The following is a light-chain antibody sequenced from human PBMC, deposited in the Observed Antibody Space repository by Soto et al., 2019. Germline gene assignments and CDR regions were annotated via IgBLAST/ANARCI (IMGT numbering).Light chain of an antibody. CDR3: HKYNSAPLT. J-gene: IGKJ4*01. Sequence: DIQMTQSPSSLSASLGDRVTITCRASQGSSVYLAWFQQKPGKVPKLLNYAASTLQSGVPSRFSGSGSGTDFTLTLSSLQPDDVATYCCHKYNSAPLTFGGETKVEIK. CDR2: AAS. V-gene: IGKV1-27*01. CDR1: QGSSVY.